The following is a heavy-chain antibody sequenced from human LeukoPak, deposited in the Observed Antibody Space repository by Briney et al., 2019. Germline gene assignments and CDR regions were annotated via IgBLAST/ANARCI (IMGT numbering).Heavy chain of an antibody. Sequence: SQTLSLTCAISGDSVSSNSAAWNWIRQSPSRGLEWLGSTYYRSKWYNDYAVSVKSRITIDPDTSKNPFSLQLNSVTPEDTAVYYCARDFTPLGGGATFDYWGQGTLVTVSS. V-gene: IGHV6-1*01. J-gene: IGHJ4*02. CDR2: TYYRSKWYN. D-gene: IGHD1-26*01. CDR1: GDSVSSNSAA. CDR3: ARDFTPLGGGATFDY.